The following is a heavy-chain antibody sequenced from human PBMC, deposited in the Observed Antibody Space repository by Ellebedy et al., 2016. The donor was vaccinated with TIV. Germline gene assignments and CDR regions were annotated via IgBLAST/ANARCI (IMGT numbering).Heavy chain of an antibody. CDR2: ISAYTGNS. D-gene: IGHD3-3*01. Sequence: ASVKVSCKASGYTFTSYGISWVRQAPGQGLEWMGWISAYTGNSNYGQKFQGRVSMTRDTSISTVHMDLSSLRSDDTAVYYCARGDSFGRSFDYWGHGSLVTVSS. V-gene: IGHV1-18*01. CDR3: ARGDSFGRSFDY. CDR1: GYTFTSYG. J-gene: IGHJ4*01.